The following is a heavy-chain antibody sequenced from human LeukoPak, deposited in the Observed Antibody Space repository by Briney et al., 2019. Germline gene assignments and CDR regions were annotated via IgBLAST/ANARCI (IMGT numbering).Heavy chain of an antibody. CDR1: GGSVSSGSYY. V-gene: IGHV4-39*01. CDR2: IYYSGST. CDR3: ARQVSSPHPNWFDP. J-gene: IGHJ5*02. D-gene: IGHD6-13*01. Sequence: PSETLSLTCTVSGGSVSSGSYYWGWIRQPPGKGLEWIGSIYYSGSTYYNPSLKSRVTISVDTSKNQFSLKLSSVTAADTAVYYCARQVSSPHPNWFDPWGQGTLVTVSS.